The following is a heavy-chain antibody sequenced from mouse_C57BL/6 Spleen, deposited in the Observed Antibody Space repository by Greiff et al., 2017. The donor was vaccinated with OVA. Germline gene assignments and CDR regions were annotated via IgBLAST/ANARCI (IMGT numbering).Heavy chain of an antibody. CDR3: ATAYYTYAMDY. CDR1: FYAFRSSW. D-gene: IGHD2-12*01. Sequence: QVPLQPSGPALVQPGASVKISFTSSFYAFRSSWLTFVQPRPGQVLSWIGRIYPGDGVTNYNGKFKGKATLTADKSSSTAYMQLSSLTSEDSAVYFCATAYYTYAMDYWGQGTSVTVSS. V-gene: IGHV1-82*01. J-gene: IGHJ4*01. CDR2: IYPGDGVT.